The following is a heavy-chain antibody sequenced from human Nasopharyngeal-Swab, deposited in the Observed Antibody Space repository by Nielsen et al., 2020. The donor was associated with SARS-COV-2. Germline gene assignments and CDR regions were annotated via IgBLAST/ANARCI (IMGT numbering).Heavy chain of an antibody. J-gene: IGHJ4*02. CDR1: GFTFSSYS. Sequence: GESLKISCTASGFTFSSYSMNWVRQAPGKGLEWVSSISSSGSYKHCADSVKGRFTISRDNARNSLYLQMNSLRAEDTAVHYCARDRIVGATDFDYWGQGTLVTVSS. V-gene: IGHV3-21*01. CDR3: ARDRIVGATDFDY. CDR2: ISSSGSYK. D-gene: IGHD1-26*01.